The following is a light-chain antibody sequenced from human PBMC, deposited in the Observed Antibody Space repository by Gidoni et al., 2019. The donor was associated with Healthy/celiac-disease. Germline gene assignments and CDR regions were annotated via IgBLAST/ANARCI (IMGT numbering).Light chain of an antibody. Sequence: QSALTQPPSASGSPGQSVTISCTGTCRYVGSYNYVSWYQQHPGKAPNLMIYEISKRPSAVPDRFSGSKSGNTASLTVSGLQAEDEADYYCSSYAGSNNFVVFGGGTKLTVL. CDR1: CRYVGSYNY. V-gene: IGLV2-8*01. CDR3: SSYAGSNNFVV. CDR2: EIS. J-gene: IGLJ2*01.